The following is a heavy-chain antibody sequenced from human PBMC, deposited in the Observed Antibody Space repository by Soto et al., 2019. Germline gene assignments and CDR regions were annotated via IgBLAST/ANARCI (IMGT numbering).Heavy chain of an antibody. CDR3: ARRAYYYDSSGYRSNAFDI. V-gene: IGHV1-8*01. CDR1: GYTFTSYD. Sequence: QVQLVQSGAEVKKPGASVKVSCKASGYTFTSYDINWVRQATGQGLEWMGWMNPNSGNTGYAQKFQGRVTMTRNTSISTDYMELSSLRSEDTAVYYCARRAYYYDSSGYRSNAFDIWGQGTMVTVSS. J-gene: IGHJ3*02. D-gene: IGHD3-22*01. CDR2: MNPNSGNT.